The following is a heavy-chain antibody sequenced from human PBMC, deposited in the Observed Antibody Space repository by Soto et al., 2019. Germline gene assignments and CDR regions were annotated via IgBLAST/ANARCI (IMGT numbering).Heavy chain of an antibody. D-gene: IGHD2-21*02. CDR1: SASISSADYY. J-gene: IGHJ4*02. CDR3: ARARSRCGAACFDY. Sequence: QVQLQESGPGLVKPSQTLSLTCTVSSASISSADYYWSWIRQHPGKGLEWIAYIYYSGSTSYNPSLKSRVIISMDTSRDQFSLTLTSVTAADTAVYYCARARSRCGAACFDYWGQGTPVTVSS. V-gene: IGHV4-31*03. CDR2: IYYSGST.